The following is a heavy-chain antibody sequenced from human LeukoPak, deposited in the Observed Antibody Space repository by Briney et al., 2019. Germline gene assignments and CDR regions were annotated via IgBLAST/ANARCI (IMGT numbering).Heavy chain of an antibody. CDR3: AKGGATVTTWFDY. V-gene: IGHV3-9*03. Sequence: GRSLRLSCAASGFTLYDNAMHWVRPAPGEGLECVSGISWNSGTIAYADSVKGRFTISRDNAKNSLYLQMNSLRAEDMALYYCAKGGATVTTWFDYWGEGALVTVSS. D-gene: IGHD4-17*01. J-gene: IGHJ4*02. CDR2: ISWNSGTI. CDR1: GFTLYDNA.